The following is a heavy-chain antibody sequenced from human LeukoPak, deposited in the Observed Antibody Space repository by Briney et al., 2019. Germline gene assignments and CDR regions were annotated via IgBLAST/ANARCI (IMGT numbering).Heavy chain of an antibody. J-gene: IGHJ4*02. CDR2: FDPEDGET. CDR1: GYTHTELS. D-gene: IGHD3-10*01. CDR3: ATAITMVRGLDY. Sequence: GASVKVSCKVSGYTHTELSMHWVRQAPGKGLEWMGGFDPEDGETIYAQKFQGRVTMTEDTSTDTAYMELSSLRSEDTAVYYCATAITMVRGLDYWGQGTLVTVSS. V-gene: IGHV1-24*01.